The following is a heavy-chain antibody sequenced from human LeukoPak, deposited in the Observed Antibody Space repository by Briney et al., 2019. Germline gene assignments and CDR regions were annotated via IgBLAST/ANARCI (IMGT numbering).Heavy chain of an antibody. D-gene: IGHD3-10*01. J-gene: IGHJ4*02. CDR1: GFTFNSYW. CDR3: ARIYYFGDNNWRYFDN. Sequence: GGSLRLSCAASGFTFNSYWMSWVRPAPGKGLEWVPNINPDGSEKQYGDSVKGRFTTSRDNAKNSLYLQMNSLRAEDTAIYYCARIYYFGDNNWRYFDNWGQGTLVTVSS. CDR2: INPDGSEK. V-gene: IGHV3-7*01.